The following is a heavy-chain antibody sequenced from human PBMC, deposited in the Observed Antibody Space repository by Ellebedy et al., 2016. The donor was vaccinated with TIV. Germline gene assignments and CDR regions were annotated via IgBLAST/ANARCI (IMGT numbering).Heavy chain of an antibody. Sequence: SETMSLTXNVSGYSIGSGYYWGWIRQPPGKGLEWIESIYHNGNIYYNPSLKSRVTLSVDTSKNQFSLKLSSVTAADTAMYYCARGKSEDGDTYYSAMDVWGQGTTVTVSS. CDR3: ARGKSEDGDTYYSAMDV. V-gene: IGHV4-38-2*02. D-gene: IGHD4-17*01. CDR1: GYSIGSGYY. J-gene: IGHJ6*02. CDR2: IYHNGNI.